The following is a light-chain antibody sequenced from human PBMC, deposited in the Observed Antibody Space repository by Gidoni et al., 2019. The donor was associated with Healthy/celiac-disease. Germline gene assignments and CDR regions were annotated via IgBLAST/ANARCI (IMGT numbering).Light chain of an antibody. Sequence: DIVMTKTPDSLAVSLGERATINCKSSQSVLYSSNNKNYLAWYQQKPGQPPKLLIYWASTRESGVPDRFSGSGSGTDFTLTISSLQAEDVAVYYCQQYYSTLMYTFGQXTKLEIK. CDR3: QQYYSTLMYT. J-gene: IGKJ2*01. CDR1: QSVLYSSNNKNY. V-gene: IGKV4-1*01. CDR2: WAS.